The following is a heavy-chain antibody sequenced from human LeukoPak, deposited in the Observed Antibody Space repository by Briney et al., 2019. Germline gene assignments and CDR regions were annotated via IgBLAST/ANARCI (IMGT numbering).Heavy chain of an antibody. CDR3: APTRGYSYGFFDY. CDR2: ISGSGGST. Sequence: HSGGSLRLSCAAYGFTFTSYAMSWVRQAPGKGLEWVSAISGSGGSTYYADSVKGRFTISRDNSKNTLYLQMNSLRAEDTAVYYCAPTRGYSYGFFDYWGQGTLVTVSS. D-gene: IGHD5-18*01. CDR1: GFTFTSYA. V-gene: IGHV3-23*01. J-gene: IGHJ4*02.